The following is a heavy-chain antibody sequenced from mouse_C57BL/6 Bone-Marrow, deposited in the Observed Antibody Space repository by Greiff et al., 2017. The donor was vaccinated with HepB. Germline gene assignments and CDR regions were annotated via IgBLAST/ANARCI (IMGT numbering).Heavy chain of an antibody. V-gene: IGHV1-55*01. Sequence: QVQLQQPGAELVKPGASVKMSCKASGYTFTSYWITWVKQRPGQGLEWIGDIYPGSGSTNYNEKFKSKATLTVDTSSSTAYMQLSSLTSEDSAVYYCAREGFYYGSSYGYWYFDVWGRGTTVTVSS. J-gene: IGHJ1*03. CDR3: AREGFYYGSSYGYWYFDV. D-gene: IGHD1-1*01. CDR2: IYPGSGST. CDR1: GYTFTSYW.